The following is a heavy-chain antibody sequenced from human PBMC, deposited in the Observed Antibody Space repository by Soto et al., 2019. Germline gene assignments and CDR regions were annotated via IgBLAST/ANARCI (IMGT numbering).Heavy chain of an antibody. Sequence: TGGSLRLSCAASGFTFSSYAMKWVRQAPGKGLEWVSLIGESGTPTYYADSVKGRFTISRDSSGNTLFLEMYSLRAEDTAVYYCARYIPGVRYYGMDVWGQGTTVTVSS. D-gene: IGHD2-2*01. CDR1: GFTFSSYA. J-gene: IGHJ6*02. CDR3: ARYIPGVRYYGMDV. CDR2: IGESGTPT. V-gene: IGHV3-23*01.